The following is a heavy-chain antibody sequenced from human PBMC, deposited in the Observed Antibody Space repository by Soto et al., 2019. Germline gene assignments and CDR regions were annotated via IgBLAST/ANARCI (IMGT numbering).Heavy chain of an antibody. CDR3: AKDILKQWLGGRGVFDY. CDR2: VSWDGGST. V-gene: IGHV3-43*01. D-gene: IGHD6-19*01. CDR1: GFTFDDYT. J-gene: IGHJ4*02. Sequence: GGSLRLSCAASGFTFDDYTMHWVRQAPGKSLELVWLVSWDGGSTYYADSVKGRFTIPRDKSKNSLYLQMNSLRTEDTALYYCAKDILKQWLGGRGVFDYWGQGTLVTVSS.